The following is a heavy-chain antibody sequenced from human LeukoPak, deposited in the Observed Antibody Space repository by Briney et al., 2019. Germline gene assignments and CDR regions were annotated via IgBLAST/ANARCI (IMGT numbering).Heavy chain of an antibody. CDR1: GFTFSTYA. CDR3: AKDARWLAPGTFDI. CDR2: LSGSGDST. D-gene: IGHD6-19*01. Sequence: GGSLRLSCAASGFTFSTYAMNWVRQAPGKGLNLVSGLSGSGDSTFYADSVKGRFTISRDNSKKPLYLQMNSLRADDTAVYYCAKDARWLAPGTFDIWGQGTMVTVS. J-gene: IGHJ3*02. V-gene: IGHV3-23*01.